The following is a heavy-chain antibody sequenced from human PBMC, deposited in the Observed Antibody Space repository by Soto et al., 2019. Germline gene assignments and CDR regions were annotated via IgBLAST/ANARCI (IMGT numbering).Heavy chain of an antibody. CDR3: ARLRGSSAAPDY. CDR1: GYSFTSYW. CDR2: IDPSDSYT. Sequence: PGESLKISWNGSGYSFTSYWISWVRQMPGKGLEWMGRIDPSDSYTNYSPSFQGHVTISADKSISTAYLQWSSLKASDTAMYYCARLRGSSAAPDYWGQGTLVTVSS. V-gene: IGHV5-10-1*01. J-gene: IGHJ4*02. D-gene: IGHD6-13*01.